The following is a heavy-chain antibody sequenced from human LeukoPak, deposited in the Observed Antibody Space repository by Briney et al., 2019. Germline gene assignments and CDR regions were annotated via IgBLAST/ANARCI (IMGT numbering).Heavy chain of an antibody. J-gene: IGHJ4*02. CDR2: IYSGGCT. D-gene: IGHD5-18*01. CDR1: GFTVSSNH. Sequence: PGGSLRLFCAAWGFTVSSNHMIWVRQAPGKGLECVSVIYSGGCTYYADSVKGQFTISKDNSKNTLYLEMNSLRAEDRAVYYCASTPAGGYSYGYGYWGREPWSPSPQ. CDR3: ASTPAGGYSYGYGY. V-gene: IGHV3-53*01.